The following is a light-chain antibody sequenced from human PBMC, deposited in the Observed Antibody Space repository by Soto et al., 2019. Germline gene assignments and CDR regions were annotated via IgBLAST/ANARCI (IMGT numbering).Light chain of an antibody. CDR3: CSYAGDRDLI. CDR2: EGS. V-gene: IGLV2-23*01. CDR1: SSDVGRYNI. J-gene: IGLJ2*01. Sequence: HSALTQPASVSGSPGQSITISCTGSSSDVGRYNIVSWYQQHPGKAPKLMIYEGSQRPSGVSDRFSGSKSGNTASLTISGLQAEDEADYYCCSYAGDRDLIFGGGTKVTVL.